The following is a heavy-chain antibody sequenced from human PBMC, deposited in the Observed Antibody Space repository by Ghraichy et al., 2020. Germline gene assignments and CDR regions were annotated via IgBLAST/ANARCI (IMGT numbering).Heavy chain of an antibody. CDR2: ISGSGGST. D-gene: IGHD5-12*01. V-gene: IGHV3-23*01. Sequence: GGSLRLSCAASGFTFSSYAMSWVRQAPGKGLEWVSAISGSGGSTYYADSVKGRFTISRDNSKNTLYLQMNSLRAEDTAVYYCAKPTLRGYSGYDPLYYYYYGMDVWGQGTTVTVSS. CDR3: AKPTLRGYSGYDPLYYYYYGMDV. CDR1: GFTFSSYA. J-gene: IGHJ6*02.